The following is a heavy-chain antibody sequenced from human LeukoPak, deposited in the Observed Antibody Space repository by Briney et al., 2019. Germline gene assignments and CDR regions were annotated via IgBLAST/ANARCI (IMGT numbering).Heavy chain of an antibody. CDR3: ARALAAAGNFDY. CDR2: IYSGDTT. D-gene: IGHD6-13*01. CDR1: GFTFSSNY. Sequence: GGSLRLSCAASGFTFSSNYMSWVRQAPGKGLEWVSLIYSGDTTYYADSVKGRFTISRDNSKNTLYLQMNSLRAEDTAVYYCARALAAAGNFDYWGQGTLVTVSS. J-gene: IGHJ4*02. V-gene: IGHV3-53*01.